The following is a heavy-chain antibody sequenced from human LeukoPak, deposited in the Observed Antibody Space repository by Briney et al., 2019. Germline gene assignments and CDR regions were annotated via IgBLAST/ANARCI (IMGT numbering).Heavy chain of an antibody. CDR3: ARARSVTWTFSYSDY. Sequence: GASVKVSCKPSGYTFTGYYLHWVRQAPGQGLEWMGWVNPNSGGTNYAKRFEGRVTMTRDTSISTAYMELSRLTSDDTAVYYCARARSVTWTFSYSDYWGRGTLVTVSS. CDR1: GYTFTGYY. D-gene: IGHD4-17*01. J-gene: IGHJ4*02. CDR2: VNPNSGGT. V-gene: IGHV1-2*02.